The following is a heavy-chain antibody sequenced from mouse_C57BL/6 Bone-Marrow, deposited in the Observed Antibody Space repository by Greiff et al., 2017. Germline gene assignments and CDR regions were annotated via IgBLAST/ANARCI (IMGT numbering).Heavy chain of an antibody. D-gene: IGHD1-1*01. Sequence: EVKVVESGEGLVKPGGSLKLSCAASGFTFSSYAMSWVRQTPEKRLEWVAYISSGGDYIYYADTVKGRFTIARDNARNTLYLQMSSLKSEDTAMYYCTRGYGSSLYAMDYGGQGTSVTVSA. CDR2: ISSGGDYI. CDR3: TRGYGSSLYAMDY. CDR1: GFTFSSYA. V-gene: IGHV5-9-1*02. J-gene: IGHJ4*01.